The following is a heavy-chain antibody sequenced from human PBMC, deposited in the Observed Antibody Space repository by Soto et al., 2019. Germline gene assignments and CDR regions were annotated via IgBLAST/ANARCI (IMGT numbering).Heavy chain of an antibody. CDR3: ARPFSAQTGVCFEF. Sequence: SETLSLTCTVSGGSISSGDYYCIWIRQPPGKGLEWVGYIYHGGSTFYNPSLKSRVSISVDTSKNQFSLKLSSVTAADTVVYFCARPFSAQTGVCFEFWGQGLLVTVSS. V-gene: IGHV4-30-4*01. J-gene: IGHJ4*02. CDR1: GGSISSGDYY. D-gene: IGHD3-16*01. CDR2: IYHGGST.